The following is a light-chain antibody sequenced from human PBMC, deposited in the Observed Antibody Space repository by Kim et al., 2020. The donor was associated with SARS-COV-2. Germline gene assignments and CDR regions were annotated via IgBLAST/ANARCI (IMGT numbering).Light chain of an antibody. Sequence: GHSVTVACTGTSSDFGGFSYVSWYQQHPGKAPKLMIYEVDRRPSGVPDRFYGSKSGNTASLTVSGLQTEDEADYYCSSYAGSNNFVFGGGTQLTVL. CDR3: SSYAGSNNFV. J-gene: IGLJ2*01. CDR2: EVD. CDR1: SSDFGGFSY. V-gene: IGLV2-8*01.